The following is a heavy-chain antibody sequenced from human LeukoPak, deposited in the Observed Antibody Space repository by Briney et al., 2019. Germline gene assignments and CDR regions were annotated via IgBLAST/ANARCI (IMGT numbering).Heavy chain of an antibody. D-gene: IGHD3-16*01. CDR1: GGSISGFY. CDR2: IYYSGST. Sequence: SETLSLTCTVSGGSISGFYWSWIRQPPGKGLEWIGYIYYSGSTSYNPSLKSRITISVDTSKNQFSLNLTSVTAADTAVYYCTRGAGWLIDYWGQGILVTVSS. J-gene: IGHJ4*02. CDR3: TRGAGWLIDY. V-gene: IGHV4-59*01.